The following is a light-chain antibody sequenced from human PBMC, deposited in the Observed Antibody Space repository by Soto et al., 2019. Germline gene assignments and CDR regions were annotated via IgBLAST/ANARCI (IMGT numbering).Light chain of an antibody. J-gene: IGKJ1*01. CDR3: QQYNNWPPDRT. V-gene: IGKV3-15*01. CDR2: GAS. CDR1: QSVSSN. Sequence: EIVMTQSPATLSVSPGERATLSCRASQSVSSNLAWYQQKPGQAPRLLIYGASTRATGIPAMFSGSGSGTEFTRTISSLQSEDFAIYFCQQYNNWPPDRTFGQGTKVEIK.